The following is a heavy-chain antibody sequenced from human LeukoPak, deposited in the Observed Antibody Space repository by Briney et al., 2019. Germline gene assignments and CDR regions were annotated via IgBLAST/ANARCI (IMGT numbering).Heavy chain of an antibody. CDR3: AREFPELEHWAFDI. CDR2: IIPIFGTA. J-gene: IGHJ3*02. V-gene: IGHV1-69*01. CDR1: GGTFSSYA. D-gene: IGHD1/OR15-1a*01. Sequence: SVKVSCKASGGTFSSYAISCVRQAPGQGLEWMGGIIPIFGTANYAQKFQGRVTITADEPTSTAYMELSSLRSEDTAVYYCAREFPELEHWAFDIWGQGTMVTVSS.